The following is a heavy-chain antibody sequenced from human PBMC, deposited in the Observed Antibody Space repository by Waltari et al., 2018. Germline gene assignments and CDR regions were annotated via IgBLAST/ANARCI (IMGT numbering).Heavy chain of an antibody. D-gene: IGHD2-2*02. CDR2: ISGSGGST. CDR3: AKGRSPNQLLYRKSIAAAQPLFDY. J-gene: IGHJ4*02. Sequence: EVQLLESGGGLVQPGGSLRLSCAASGFTFSSYAMSWVRQAPGKGREWVSAISGSGGSTYYADSVKGRLTISRDNSKNTLYLQMNSLRAEDTAVYYCAKGRSPNQLLYRKSIAAAQPLFDYWGQGTLVTVSS. CDR1: GFTFSSYA. V-gene: IGHV3-23*01.